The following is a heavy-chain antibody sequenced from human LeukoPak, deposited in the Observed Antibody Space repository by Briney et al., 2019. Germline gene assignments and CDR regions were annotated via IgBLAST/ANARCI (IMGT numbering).Heavy chain of an antibody. CDR1: GGSISSYH. Sequence: SETLSLTCTVCGGSISSYHWSWIRQLPGKGLEWIGYIFYSGSTDYNPSLKSRVTISVDTSKNQFSLKLISMTTADTAVYYCARKFISNWSFDYWGQGTLVTVSS. J-gene: IGHJ4*02. V-gene: IGHV4-59*08. D-gene: IGHD6-13*01. CDR3: ARKFISNWSFDY. CDR2: IFYSGST.